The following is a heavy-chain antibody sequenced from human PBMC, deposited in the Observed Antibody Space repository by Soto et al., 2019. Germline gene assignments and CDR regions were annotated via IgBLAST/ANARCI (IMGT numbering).Heavy chain of an antibody. J-gene: IGHJ6*02. CDR1: GYTFHNFG. CDR2: ISTYNDDS. D-gene: IGHD2-8*01. V-gene: IGHV1-18*01. CDR3: ARLRNGGYHTHFCCGMDV. Sequence: QVELEQSGVEVKKPGASVKVTCKASGYTFHNFGISWVRQAPGQGLEWMGWISTYNDDSNYAQKFQGRVTMTTDMSTRTASMELRSLRPDDTAVYYCARLRNGGYHTHFCCGMDVWGQGTTVTVSS.